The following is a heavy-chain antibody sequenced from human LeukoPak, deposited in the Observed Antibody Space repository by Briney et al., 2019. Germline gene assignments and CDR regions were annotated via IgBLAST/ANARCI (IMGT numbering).Heavy chain of an antibody. CDR3: ATDTFLSQLVGGDAFDI. CDR2: FDPEDGET. Sequence: ASVKVSCKVSGYTLTELSMHWVRQAPGKGLEWIGGFDPEDGETIYAQKFQGRVTMTEDTSTDTAYMELSSLRSEDTAVYYCATDTFLSQLVGGDAFDIWGQGTMVTVSS. D-gene: IGHD6-6*01. V-gene: IGHV1-24*01. CDR1: GYTLTELS. J-gene: IGHJ3*02.